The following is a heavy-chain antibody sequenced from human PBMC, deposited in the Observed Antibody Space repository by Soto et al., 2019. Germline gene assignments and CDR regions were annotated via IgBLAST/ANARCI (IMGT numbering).Heavy chain of an antibody. D-gene: IGHD5-12*01. CDR3: AQRLWSRRLRGEGNMGIDY. J-gene: IGHJ4*02. CDR2: ISYDGSNK. V-gene: IGHV3-30*18. Sequence: QVQLVESGGGVVQPGRSLRLSCAAAGFTFNSYGMHWVRQAPGKGLEWVAVISYDGSNKNYGDSVKGRFTISRDNSKSTVSLQMNSLRPEDTAVYYCAQRLWSRRLRGEGNMGIDYWGQGTLVTVSS. CDR1: GFTFNSYG.